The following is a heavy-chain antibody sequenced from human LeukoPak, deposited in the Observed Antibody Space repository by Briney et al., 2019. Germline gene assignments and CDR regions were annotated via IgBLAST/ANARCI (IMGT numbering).Heavy chain of an antibody. V-gene: IGHV4-59*01. CDR1: GGSISSYY. CDR3: ARVSYSSSWYEVGFDI. J-gene: IGHJ3*02. Sequence: SETLSLTCPVSGGSISSYYWSWIRQPPGKGLEWIGYIYYSGSTNYNPSLKSRVTISEDTSKNQFSLKLSSVTAADTAVYYCARVSYSSSWYEVGFDIWGQGTMVTVSS. CDR2: IYYSGST. D-gene: IGHD6-13*01.